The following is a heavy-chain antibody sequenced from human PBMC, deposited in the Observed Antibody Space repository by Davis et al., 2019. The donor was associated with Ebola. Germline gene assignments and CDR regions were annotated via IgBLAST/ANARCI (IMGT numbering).Heavy chain of an antibody. CDR1: GGSFSGYF. V-gene: IGHV4-34*01. CDR2: INHSGST. J-gene: IGHJ5*02. Sequence: SETLSLTCAVYGGSFSGYFWSWIRQPPGKGLEWIREINHSGSTNYNPSLKSRVTISVDTSKNQFSLKLSSVTAADTAVYFCARAYLRIAAAGTRWGWFDPWGQGTLVTVSS. CDR3: ARAYLRIAAAGTRWGWFDP. D-gene: IGHD6-13*01.